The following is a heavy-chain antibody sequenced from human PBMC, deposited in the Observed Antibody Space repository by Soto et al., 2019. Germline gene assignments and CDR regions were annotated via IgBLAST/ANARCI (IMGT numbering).Heavy chain of an antibody. V-gene: IGHV4-34*01. J-gene: IGHJ4*02. D-gene: IGHD3-9*01. CDR1: GGSFSGYY. CDR3: AREGDVLRYFDWPPYYFDY. CDR2: INHSGST. Sequence: PSETLSLTCAVYGGSFSGYYWSWIRQPPGKGLEWIGEINHSGSTNYNPSLKSRVTISVDTSKNQFSLKLSSVTAADTAVYYCAREGDVLRYFDWPPYYFDYWGQGTLVTVSS.